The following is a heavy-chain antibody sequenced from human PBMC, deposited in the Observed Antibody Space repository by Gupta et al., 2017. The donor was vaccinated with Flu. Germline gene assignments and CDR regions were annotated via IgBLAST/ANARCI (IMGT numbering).Heavy chain of an antibody. Sequence: SFNWVRQAPGKGLEWVASISTNDIYKDYGDSVKGRFTISRDNAKNASYLQMTNLRVEDTAVYYCAREPYAYHHFDAWGKGTTVTVSS. CDR3: AREPYAYHHFDA. CDR2: ISTNDIYK. J-gene: IGHJ6*04. V-gene: IGHV3-21*04. CDR1: S. D-gene: IGHD3-16*01.